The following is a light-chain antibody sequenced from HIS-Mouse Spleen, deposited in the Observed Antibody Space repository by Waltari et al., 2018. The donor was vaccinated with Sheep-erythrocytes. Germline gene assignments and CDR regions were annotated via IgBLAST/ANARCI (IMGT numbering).Light chain of an antibody. J-gene: IGLJ2*01. CDR2: DVS. Sequence: QSALTQPRSVSGSPGQSVTISCTGTSSDVGGYNYVSWYQQHPGKAPKLMIYDVSKGPSGFPDGFSGSKSGNTASLTISGLQAEDEADYYCCSYAGSYTFVVFGGGTKLTVL. CDR1: SSDVGGYNY. CDR3: CSYAGSYTFVV. V-gene: IGLV2-11*01.